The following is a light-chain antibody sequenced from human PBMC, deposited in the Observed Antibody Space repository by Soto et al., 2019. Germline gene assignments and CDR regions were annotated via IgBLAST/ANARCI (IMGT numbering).Light chain of an antibody. V-gene: IGKV3-20*01. Sequence: EIVLTQSPGTLSLSPGERATLSCRASQSISSIFLAWYQQKPGQAPRVLIYGASRRATGIPDRFSGSGSGTDFTLTISRREPEDFAVYYCQQYESSWTFGQGNKVEMK. J-gene: IGKJ1*01. CDR1: QSISSIF. CDR2: GAS. CDR3: QQYESSWT.